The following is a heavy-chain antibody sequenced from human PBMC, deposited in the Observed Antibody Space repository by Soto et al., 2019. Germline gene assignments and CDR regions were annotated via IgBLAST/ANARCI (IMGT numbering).Heavy chain of an antibody. CDR1: GFTFSSYA. CDR2: ISYDGSNK. V-gene: IGHV3-30-3*01. J-gene: IGHJ4*02. Sequence: GSLRLSCAASGFTFSSYAMHWVRQAPGKGLEWVAVISYDGSNKYYADSVKGRFTISRDNSKNTLYLQMNSLRAEDTAVYYCASYDSSGYYYPFDYWGQGTLVTVSS. D-gene: IGHD3-22*01. CDR3: ASYDSSGYYYPFDY.